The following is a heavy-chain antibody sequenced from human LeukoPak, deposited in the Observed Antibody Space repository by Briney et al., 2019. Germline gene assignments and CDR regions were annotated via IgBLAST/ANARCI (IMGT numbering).Heavy chain of an antibody. D-gene: IGHD3-22*01. J-gene: IGHJ4*02. V-gene: IGHV3-74*01. CDR3: ARDPDLSGYSFFDS. CDR1: GFALSSYW. Sequence: GGSLGLSCAASGFALSSYWMHWVRQAPGKGPVWVSRISGDGSRTAYADSVKGRFTISRDNAKNTLYLQMNSLRAEDTAVYYCARDPDLSGYSFFDSWGQGTLVTVSS. CDR2: ISGDGSRT.